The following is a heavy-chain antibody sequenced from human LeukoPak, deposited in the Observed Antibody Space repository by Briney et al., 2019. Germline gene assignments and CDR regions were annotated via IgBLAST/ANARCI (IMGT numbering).Heavy chain of an antibody. CDR1: GYTFTSYG. D-gene: IGHD3-10*01. J-gene: IGHJ4*02. V-gene: IGHV1-46*01. Sequence: ASVKVSCKASGYTFTSYGISWVRQAPGQGLEWMGIINPSGGSTSYAQKFQGRVTMTRDMSTSTVYMELSSLRSEDTAVYYCARDTSGANDYWGQGTLVTVSS. CDR2: INPSGGST. CDR3: ARDTSGANDY.